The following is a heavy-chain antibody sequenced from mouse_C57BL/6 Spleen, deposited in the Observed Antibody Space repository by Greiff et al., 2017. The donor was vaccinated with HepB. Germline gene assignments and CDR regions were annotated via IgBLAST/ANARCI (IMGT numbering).Heavy chain of an antibody. CDR2: ISSGSSTI. Sequence: EVHLVESGGGLVKPGGSLKLSCAASGFTFSDYGMHWVRQAPEKGLEWVAYISSGSSTIYYADTVKGRFTISRDNAKNTLFLQMTSLRSEDTAMYYCARWGVTTVVAADWYFDVWGTGTTVTVSS. D-gene: IGHD1-1*01. V-gene: IGHV5-17*01. J-gene: IGHJ1*03. CDR3: ARWGVTTVVAADWYFDV. CDR1: GFTFSDYG.